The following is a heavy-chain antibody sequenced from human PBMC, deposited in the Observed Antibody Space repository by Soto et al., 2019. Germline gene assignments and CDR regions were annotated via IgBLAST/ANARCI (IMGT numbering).Heavy chain of an antibody. J-gene: IGHJ4*02. CDR2: IYTGGGT. V-gene: IGHV3-66*01. CDR3: ARDGSGH. CDR1: GLTASTNP. Sequence: EVQLVESGGGLVQPGGSLRPSFAAPGLTASTNPMSWVRQAPGKGLEWVSVIYTGGGTHYADSVKGRFTISRDNSKNTVNLQMNSLRPEDTAVYYCARDGSGHWGQGTLVTVSS.